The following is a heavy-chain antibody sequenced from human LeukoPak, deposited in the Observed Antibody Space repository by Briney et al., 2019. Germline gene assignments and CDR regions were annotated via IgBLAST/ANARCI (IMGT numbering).Heavy chain of an antibody. V-gene: IGHV3-53*01. J-gene: IGHJ4*02. Sequence: GGSLRLSCAASGFTVSSNYMSWVRQAPGKGLEWVSVIYSGGSTYYADSVKGRFTISRDNSKNTLYLQMNSLRAEDTAVYYCASGEYYGSGSPSPFDYWGQGALVTVSS. D-gene: IGHD3-10*01. CDR1: GFTVSSNY. CDR3: ASGEYYGSGSPSPFDY. CDR2: IYSGGST.